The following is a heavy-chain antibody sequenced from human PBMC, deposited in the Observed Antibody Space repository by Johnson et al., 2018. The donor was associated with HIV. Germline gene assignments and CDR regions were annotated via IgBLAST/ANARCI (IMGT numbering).Heavy chain of an antibody. CDR3: GRDQGAGAFDI. Sequence: VQLVESGGGVVRPGGSLRLYCAASGFTFSSYDMHWVRQATGKGLEWVSAIGTAGDTYYPGSVKGRFTISRDNAKNSLYLQMNSLRAEDTGVYYCGRDQGAGAFDIWGQGTMVTVSS. CDR1: GFTFSSYD. V-gene: IGHV3-13*01. D-gene: IGHD1-26*01. CDR2: IGTAGDT. J-gene: IGHJ3*02.